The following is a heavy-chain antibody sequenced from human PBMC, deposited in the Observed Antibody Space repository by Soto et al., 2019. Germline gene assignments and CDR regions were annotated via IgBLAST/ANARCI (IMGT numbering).Heavy chain of an antibody. D-gene: IGHD3-10*01. CDR3: ARYNLKHRIWFGELFKDAFDI. CDR1: GGSFSGYY. J-gene: IGHJ3*02. Sequence: PSETLSLTCAVYGGSFSGYYWSWIRQPPGKGLEWIGEINHSGSTNYNPSLKSRVTISVDTSKNQFSLKLSSVTAADTAVYYCARYNLKHRIWFGELFKDAFDIWGQGTMVT. CDR2: INHSGST. V-gene: IGHV4-34*01.